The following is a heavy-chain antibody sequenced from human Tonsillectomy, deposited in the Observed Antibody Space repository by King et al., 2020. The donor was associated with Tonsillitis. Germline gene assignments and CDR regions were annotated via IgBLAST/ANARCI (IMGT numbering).Heavy chain of an antibody. V-gene: IGHV3-21*01. CDR3: ARDCSGGSCSPYYYGMDV. CDR1: GFTFSSYS. CDR2: ISSSSSYI. J-gene: IGHJ6*02. D-gene: IGHD2-15*01. Sequence: VQLVESGGGLVKPGGSLRLSCAASGFTFSSYSMNWVRQSPGKGLEWVSSISSSSSYIYYADSVKGRFAISRENAKHSLYLQMNSQRAEDTAVYYCARDCSGGSCSPYYYGMDVWGQGTTVTVSS.